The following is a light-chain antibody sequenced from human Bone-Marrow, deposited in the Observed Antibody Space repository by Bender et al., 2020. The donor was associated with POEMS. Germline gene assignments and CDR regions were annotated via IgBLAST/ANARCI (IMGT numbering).Light chain of an antibody. CDR1: SSDVGGYNL. J-gene: IGLJ1*01. Sequence: QSALTQAASVSGSPGQSITISCTGTSSDVGGYNLVSWYQQHPGKVPKVVIYEVSQRPSGVSSRFSGSKSGNTASLTISGLQAEDEADYYCCSYAGSSTPYVFGTGTKVTVL. V-gene: IGLV2-23*02. CDR2: EVS. CDR3: CSYAGSSTPYV.